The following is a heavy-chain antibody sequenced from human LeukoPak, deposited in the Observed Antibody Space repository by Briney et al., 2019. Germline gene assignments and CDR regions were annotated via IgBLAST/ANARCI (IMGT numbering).Heavy chain of an antibody. Sequence: SETLSLTCTVSGGSISSYYWSWIRQPAGKGLEWIGRIYTSGSTNYNPSLKSRVTISVDTSKNQFSLKLSSVTAADTAVYYCARWAVSSLAYNWFDPWGQGTLVTVSS. D-gene: IGHD5/OR15-5a*01. CDR1: GGSISSYY. CDR2: IYTSGST. CDR3: ARWAVSSLAYNWFDP. V-gene: IGHV4-4*07. J-gene: IGHJ5*02.